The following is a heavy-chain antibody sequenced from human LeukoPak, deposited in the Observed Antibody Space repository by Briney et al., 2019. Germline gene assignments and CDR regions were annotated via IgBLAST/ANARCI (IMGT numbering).Heavy chain of an antibody. J-gene: IGHJ5*01. CDR3: ARGEIWFDY. CDR2: TNHSGST. V-gene: IGHV4-34*01. D-gene: IGHD5-24*01. Sequence: KPSETLSLTCAVYGGSFSGYYWSWIRQPPGKGLEWIGETNHSGSTNYNPSLKSRVTISVDTSKNQFSLKLSSVTAADTAVYYCARGEIWFDYWGQGTLVTVSS. CDR1: GGSFSGYY.